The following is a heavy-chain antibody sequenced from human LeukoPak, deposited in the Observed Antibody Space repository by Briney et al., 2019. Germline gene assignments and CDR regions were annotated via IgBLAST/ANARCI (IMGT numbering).Heavy chain of an antibody. CDR3: ASPPPHSIRYYSMYYFDY. V-gene: IGHV3-23*01. CDR1: GCTFSTYA. J-gene: IGHJ4*02. Sequence: GGSLRLSCASFGCTFSTYAMSWVRQAPGKGLEWVSTISGSGGGTYSADSVKGRFTISRDNSKNTLYLQMNSLRAEDTAVYYCASPPPHSIRYYSMYYFDYWGQGTLVTVSS. D-gene: IGHD3-22*01. CDR2: ISGSGGGT.